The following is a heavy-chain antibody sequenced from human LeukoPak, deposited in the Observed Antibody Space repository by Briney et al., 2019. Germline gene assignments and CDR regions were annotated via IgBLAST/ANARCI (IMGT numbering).Heavy chain of an antibody. CDR3: ARYDLDY. CDR2: ISYDGST. J-gene: IGHJ4*02. V-gene: IGHV4-31*03. CDR1: GGSDAHY. Sequence: SETLSLTCTVSGGSDAHYWTWIRQHPGKGLEWIGYISYDGSTNYNPSLKSRVTISVDTSKNQFSLKLRSVTAADTAVYYCARYDLDYWGQGTLVTVSS. D-gene: IGHD3-16*01.